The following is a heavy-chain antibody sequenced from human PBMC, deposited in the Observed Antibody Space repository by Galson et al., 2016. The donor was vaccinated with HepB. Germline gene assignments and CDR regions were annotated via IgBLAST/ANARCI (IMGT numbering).Heavy chain of an antibody. V-gene: IGHV4-4*02. CDR1: GDSISRDPW. CDR3: VGGKLASGWPY. D-gene: IGHD4-23*01. Sequence: ETLSLTCAVSGDSISRDPWWSWVRQPPGKGLEWIGEIYHTGSTNYNPSLKNRVTISLDKSRNQFSLRLTAVTAADTAVYYCVGGKLASGWPYWGQGNWVRVSS. J-gene: IGHJ4*02. CDR2: IYHTGST.